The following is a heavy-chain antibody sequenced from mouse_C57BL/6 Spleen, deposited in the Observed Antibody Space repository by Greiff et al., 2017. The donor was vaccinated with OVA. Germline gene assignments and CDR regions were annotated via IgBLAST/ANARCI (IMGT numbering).Heavy chain of an antibody. Sequence: QVQLQQPGTELVKPGASVKLSCKASGYNFTSYWMHWVKQRPGQGLEWIGNINPSNGGTNYNEKFKSKATLTVDKSSSTAYMQISSLTSEDAAVYYGAREGNYGSGDDYAMDYWGQGTSVTVSS. V-gene: IGHV1-53*01. J-gene: IGHJ4*01. CDR2: INPSNGGT. CDR1: GYNFTSYW. D-gene: IGHD1-1*01. CDR3: AREGNYGSGDDYAMDY.